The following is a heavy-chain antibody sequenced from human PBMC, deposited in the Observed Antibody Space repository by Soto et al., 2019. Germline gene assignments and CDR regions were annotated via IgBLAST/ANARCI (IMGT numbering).Heavy chain of an antibody. CDR1: GFTFSTYA. D-gene: IGHD5-12*01. CDR3: ATLYSGYVDY. Sequence: PXGSLRLSCTAAGFTFSTYAMTWVRQAPGKGLEWVSAIGGSGGNIYYADSVKGRFTISRDNSKSTLYLQMNSLRVEDTAVYYCATLYSGYVDYWGQGNPVTVSS. J-gene: IGHJ4*02. CDR2: IGGSGGNI. V-gene: IGHV3-23*01.